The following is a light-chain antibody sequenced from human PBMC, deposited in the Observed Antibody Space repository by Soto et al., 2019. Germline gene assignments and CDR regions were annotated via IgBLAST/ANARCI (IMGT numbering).Light chain of an antibody. CDR2: GTS. Sequence: EIVLTQSPGILSLSPGARATLSCRASQTVAYTSLAWYQQRPGQAPRLLIYGTSTRATGTPDRFIGSGSGTAFTLTISRLEPEDFAVYYCQQYATTPRTFGQGTKVE. CDR1: QTVAYTS. J-gene: IGKJ1*01. V-gene: IGKV3-20*01. CDR3: QQYATTPRT.